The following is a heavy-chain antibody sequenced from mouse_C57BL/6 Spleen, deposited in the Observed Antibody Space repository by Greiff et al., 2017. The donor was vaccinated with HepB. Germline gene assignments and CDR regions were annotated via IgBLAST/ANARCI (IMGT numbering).Heavy chain of an antibody. CDR1: GFTFSSYT. CDR2: ISGGGGNT. J-gene: IGHJ4*01. V-gene: IGHV5-9*01. Sequence: EVKLVESGGGLVKPGGSLKLSCAASGFTFSSYTMSWVRQTPEKRLEWVATISGGGGNTYYPDSVKGRFTISRDNAKNTLYLQMSSLRSEDTALYYCASSYYAMDYWGQGTSVTVSS. CDR3: ASSYYAMDY.